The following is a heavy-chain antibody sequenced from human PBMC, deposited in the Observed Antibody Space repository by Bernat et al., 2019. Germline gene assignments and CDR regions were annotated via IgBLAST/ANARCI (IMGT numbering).Heavy chain of an antibody. CDR1: GFTFSSSW. D-gene: IGHD3-10*01. CDR2: INSDGSTS. CDR3: ARDSTHGEFDP. V-gene: IGHV3-74*01. J-gene: IGHJ5*02. Sequence: EVHLVESGGGLVQPGGSLRLSCAASGFTFSSSWMHWVRQSPGKGLVWVSRINSDGSTSIYADSVKGRFTISRDNAKNTLYLQMNSLGAEDTAVYYCARDSTHGEFDPWDQGTLVTVSS.